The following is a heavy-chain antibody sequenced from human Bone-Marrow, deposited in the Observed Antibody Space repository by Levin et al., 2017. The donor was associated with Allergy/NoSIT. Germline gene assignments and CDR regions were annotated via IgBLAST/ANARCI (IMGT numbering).Heavy chain of an antibody. J-gene: IGHJ6*02. CDR1: GFTISSNY. CDR2: IYSGGST. D-gene: IGHD2-2*03. CDR3: ASPSAGMDIVVVPAADPGLDYYYYGMDV. V-gene: IGHV3-53*01. Sequence: PGGSLRLSCAASGFTISSNYMSWVRQAPGKGLEWVSVIYSGGSTYYADSVKGRFTISRDNSKNTLYLQMNSLRAEDTAVYYCASPSAGMDIVVVPAADPGLDYYYYGMDVWGQGTTVTVSS.